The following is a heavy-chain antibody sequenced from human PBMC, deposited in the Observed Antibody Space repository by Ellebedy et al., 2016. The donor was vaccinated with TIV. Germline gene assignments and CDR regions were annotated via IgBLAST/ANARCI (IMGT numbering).Heavy chain of an antibody. Sequence: AASVKVSCKASGYTFTHYGISWVRQAPGQGLEWMGWVSGIVGNSKSVQKFQDRVTMTTDTSSNTAYMELRNLTPDDTAVYYCARPSTSGWTDLPYWGQGTLVTVSS. D-gene: IGHD6-19*01. CDR1: GYTFTHYG. J-gene: IGHJ4*02. V-gene: IGHV1-18*01. CDR3: ARPSTSGWTDLPY. CDR2: VSGIVGNS.